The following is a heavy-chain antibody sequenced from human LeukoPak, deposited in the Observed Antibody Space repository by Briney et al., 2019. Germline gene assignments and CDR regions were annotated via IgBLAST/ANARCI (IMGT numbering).Heavy chain of an antibody. CDR2: IYYSGST. J-gene: IGHJ6*02. Sequence: SETLSLTCTVSGGSISSYYWSWIRQPPGKGLEWIGYIYYSGSTNYNPSLKSRVTISVDTSKNQFSLKLSSVTAADTAVYYCARESQEDHYYYYGMDVWGQGTTVTASS. V-gene: IGHV4-59*01. CDR3: ARESQEDHYYYYGMDV. CDR1: GGSISSYY.